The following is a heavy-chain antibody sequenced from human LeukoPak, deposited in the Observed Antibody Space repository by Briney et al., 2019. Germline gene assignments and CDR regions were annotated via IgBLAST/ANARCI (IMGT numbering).Heavy chain of an antibody. Sequence: SQTLSLTCTVSGGSISSGGYYWSWIRQHPGKGLEWIGYIYYSGSTYYNPSLKSRVTISVDTSKNQFSLKLSSVTAADTAMYYCAREVYNWNDGSWFDPWGQGTLVTVSS. J-gene: IGHJ5*02. CDR3: AREVYNWNDGSWFDP. CDR1: GGSISSGGYY. V-gene: IGHV4-31*03. D-gene: IGHD1-20*01. CDR2: IYYSGST.